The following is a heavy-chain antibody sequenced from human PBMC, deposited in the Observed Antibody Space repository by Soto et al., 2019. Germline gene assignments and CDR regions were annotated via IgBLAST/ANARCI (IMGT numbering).Heavy chain of an antibody. Sequence: PGGSLRLSCAASGFTFSSYGMHWVRQAPGKGLEWVAVIWYDGSNKYYADSVKGRFTISRDNSKNTLYLQMNSLRAEDTAVYYCARDLAYYDFWSGYPHYGMDVWGQGTTVTVSS. J-gene: IGHJ6*02. D-gene: IGHD3-3*01. CDR3: ARDLAYYDFWSGYPHYGMDV. CDR2: IWYDGSNK. V-gene: IGHV3-33*01. CDR1: GFTFSSYG.